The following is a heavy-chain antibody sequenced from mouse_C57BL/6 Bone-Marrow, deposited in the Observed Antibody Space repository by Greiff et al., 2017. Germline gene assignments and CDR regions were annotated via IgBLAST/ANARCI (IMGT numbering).Heavy chain of an antibody. Sequence: QVQLQQPGAELVQPGASVQLSCKASGYTFTSYWMHWVKQRPGQGLEWIGMIHPNSGSTNYNEKFKSKATLTVDKSSSTAYMQLSSLTSEDSAVYYCARNYYGSSPFAYWGQGALVTVSA. D-gene: IGHD1-1*01. V-gene: IGHV1-64*01. CDR2: IHPNSGST. J-gene: IGHJ3*01. CDR3: ARNYYGSSPFAY. CDR1: GYTFTSYW.